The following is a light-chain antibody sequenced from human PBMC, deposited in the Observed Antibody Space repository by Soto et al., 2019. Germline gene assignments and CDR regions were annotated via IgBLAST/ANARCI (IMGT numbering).Light chain of an antibody. CDR3: QTDTSAPLT. CDR2: AAS. J-gene: IGKJ4*01. V-gene: IGKV1-27*01. CDR1: QGFGVY. Sequence: DIQMTQSPSSLSASLGDRVTITCRASQGFGVYLAWFQQKPGNVPKLLIYAASTLQSGVPSRFSGSGSGTDFTLNISSLQPEDVATYYCQTDTSAPLTFGGGTKVEIK.